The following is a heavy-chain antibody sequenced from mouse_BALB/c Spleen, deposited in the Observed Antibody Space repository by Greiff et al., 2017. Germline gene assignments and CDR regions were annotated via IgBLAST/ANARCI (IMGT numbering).Heavy chain of an antibody. D-gene: IGHD2-10*02. V-gene: IGHV1-7*01. CDR2: INPSTGYT. CDR1: GYTFTSYW. J-gene: IGHJ4*01. CDR3: ARKYGNYYYAMDY. Sequence: VKLKQSGAELAKPGASVKMSCKASGYTFTSYWMHWVKQRPGQGLEWIGYINPSTGYTEYNQKFKDKATLTADKSSSTAYMQLSSLTSEDSAVYYCARKYGNYYYAMDYWGQGTSVTVSS.